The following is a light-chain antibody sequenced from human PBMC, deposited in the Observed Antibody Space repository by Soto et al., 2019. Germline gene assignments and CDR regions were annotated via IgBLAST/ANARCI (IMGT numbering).Light chain of an antibody. V-gene: IGLV1-44*01. CDR2: SNN. CDR1: SSNIGSNT. Sequence: QAVVTQPPSASGAPGQRVTLSCSGSSSNIGSNTVNWYQQLPGTAPKLLIYSNNQRPSGVPDRFSGSKSVTSASLAISGLQSEDEADYYCEAWDDSLNGRVFGTGTKLTVL. J-gene: IGLJ1*01. CDR3: EAWDDSLNGRV.